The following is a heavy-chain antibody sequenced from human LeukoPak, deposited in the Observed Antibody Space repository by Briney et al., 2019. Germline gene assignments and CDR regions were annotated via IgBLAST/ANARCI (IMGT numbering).Heavy chain of an antibody. J-gene: IGHJ6*02. CDR2: ISSDGTST. CDR3: ARDLNYYYYMDV. V-gene: IGHV3-74*01. CDR1: GFTFNSYW. Sequence: GGSLRLSCAASGFTFNSYWMYWVRPAPGKGLVWVSRISSDGTSTRYADSVKGRFTISRDNATNTLYLQMNSLRAEDTAVYYCARDLNYYYYMDVWGQGTTVTVSS.